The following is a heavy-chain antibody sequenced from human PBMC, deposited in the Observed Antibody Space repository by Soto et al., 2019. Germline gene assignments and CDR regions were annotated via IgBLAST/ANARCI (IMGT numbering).Heavy chain of an antibody. CDR1: GVSISSGGYY. CDR3: ARDPAW. V-gene: IGHV4-31*03. Sequence: QVQLQESGPGLVKPSETLSLTCTVSGVSISSGGYYWSWIRQHPGKGLEWIGYIYNSGSTYYNASLKSRVTISADTSRNQFSLQMNSVTAADTAVYYCARDPAWWGQGTMVTVSS. J-gene: IGHJ3*01. CDR2: IYNSGST. D-gene: IGHD2-2*01.